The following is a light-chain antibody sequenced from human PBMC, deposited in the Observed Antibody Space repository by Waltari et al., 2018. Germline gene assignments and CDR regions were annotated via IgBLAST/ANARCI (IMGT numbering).Light chain of an antibody. J-gene: IGLJ3*02. Sequence: QSALTQPASVSGSPGQSIIISCTGTSNDIGGYDHVSWYQQHPGKAPKLIISDVSDRPSGVSNRFSGSRAANTASLAISGLLAEDEADYYCGSYTGSDAWVCGGGTKVTVL. CDR2: DVS. V-gene: IGLV2-14*03. CDR1: SNDIGGYDH. CDR3: GSYTGSDAWV.